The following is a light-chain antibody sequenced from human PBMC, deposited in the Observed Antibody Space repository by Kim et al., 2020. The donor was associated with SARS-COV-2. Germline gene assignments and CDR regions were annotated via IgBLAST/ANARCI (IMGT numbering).Light chain of an antibody. J-gene: IGLJ2*01. CDR1: SLRSFY. V-gene: IGLV3-19*01. CDR3: SSRDSSGTHLV. Sequence: SSELTQDPAVSVALGQTVSITCKGDSLRSFYASWYRQKPGQAPILVIYARDYRPSGIPDRFSGSSSGNTASLTITGTQADDEADYYCSSRDSSGTHLVFGGGTQLTVL. CDR2: ARD.